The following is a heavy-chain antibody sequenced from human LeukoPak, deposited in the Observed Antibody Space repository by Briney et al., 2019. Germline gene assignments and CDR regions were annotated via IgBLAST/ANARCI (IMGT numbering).Heavy chain of an antibody. D-gene: IGHD3-10*01. V-gene: IGHV4-39*07. CDR2: MYYSGST. CDR1: GGSISSSSYY. J-gene: IGHJ4*02. CDR3: ARGMVRGVIITRYYFDY. Sequence: SETLSLTCTVSGGSISSSSYYWGWIRQPPGKGLEWIGSMYYSGSTNYNPSLKSRVTISVDTSKNQFSLKLSSVTAADTAVYYCARGMVRGVIITRYYFDYWGQGTLVTVSS.